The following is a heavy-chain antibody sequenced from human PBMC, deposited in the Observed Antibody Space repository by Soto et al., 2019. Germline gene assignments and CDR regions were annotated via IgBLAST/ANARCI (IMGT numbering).Heavy chain of an antibody. J-gene: IGHJ4*02. D-gene: IGHD4-17*01. CDR1: GYTFTNYG. CDR3: AKFDFGDYYFDS. CDR2: ISPNNGNT. V-gene: IGHV1-18*01. Sequence: QVQLVQSGPEVKKPGASVKVSCKATGYTFTNYGVSWVRQAPGQGVEWMGWISPNNGNTQFAQKFQDRVTLTIDTSTTTAYMEVRSLISDDTAVYYCAKFDFGDYYFDSWGQGTMVTVSS.